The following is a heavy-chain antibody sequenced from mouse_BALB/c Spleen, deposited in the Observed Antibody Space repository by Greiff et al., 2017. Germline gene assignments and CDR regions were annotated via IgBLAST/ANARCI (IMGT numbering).Heavy chain of an antibody. CDR2: IYPGDGDT. CDR3: ARNDYDEEVPMDY. D-gene: IGHD2-4*01. J-gene: IGHJ4*01. CDR1: GYAFSSSW. Sequence: QVQLKESGPELVKPGASVKISCKASGYAFSSSWMNWVKQRPGQGLEWIGRIYPGDGDTNYNGKFKGKATLTADKSSSTAYMQLSSLTSVDSAVYFCARNDYDEEVPMDYWGQGTSVTVSS. V-gene: IGHV1-82*01.